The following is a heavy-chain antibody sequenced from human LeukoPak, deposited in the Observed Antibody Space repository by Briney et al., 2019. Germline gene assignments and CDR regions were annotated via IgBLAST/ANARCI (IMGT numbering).Heavy chain of an antibody. J-gene: IGHJ4*02. CDR1: GGSISSSSYY. D-gene: IGHD6-13*01. CDR2: IYHSGST. Sequence: SETLSLTCTVSGGSISSSSYYWGWIRQPPGKGLEWIGSIYHSGSTYYNPSLKSRVTISVDRSKNQFSLKLSSVTAADTAVYYCARGAYSSSWNLDYWGQGTLVTVSS. CDR3: ARGAYSSSWNLDY. V-gene: IGHV4-39*07.